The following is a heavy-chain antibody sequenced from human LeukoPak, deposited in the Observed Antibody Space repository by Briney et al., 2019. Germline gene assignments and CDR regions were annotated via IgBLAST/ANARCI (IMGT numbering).Heavy chain of an antibody. CDR2: FDPEDGET. CDR3: ATSHDSSGYYYVMYY. J-gene: IGHJ4*02. V-gene: IGHV1-24*01. D-gene: IGHD3-22*01. Sequence: GASVKVSCKVSGYTLTELSMHWVRQAPGKGLEWMGGFDPEDGETIYAQKFQGRVTMTEDTSTDTAYMELSSLRSGDTAVYYCATSHDSSGYYYVMYYWGQGTLVTVSS. CDR1: GYTLTELS.